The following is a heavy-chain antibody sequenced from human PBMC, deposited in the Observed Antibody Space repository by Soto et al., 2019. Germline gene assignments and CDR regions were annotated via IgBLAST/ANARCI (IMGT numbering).Heavy chain of an antibody. V-gene: IGHV1-69*01. CDR1: GGTFSSYP. J-gene: IGHJ4*02. CDR3: AMIEYSSGSDY. Sequence: QVQLVQSGAEVKKPGSSVKVSCKASGGTFSSYPITCVRQSPGQGLEWLGGIFPIFGTTNYAQRFEDRVTITADELTSTAYMELSSLRSEDTAVYYCAMIEYSSGSDYWGQGTMVTVSS. CDR2: IFPIFGTT. D-gene: IGHD6-19*01.